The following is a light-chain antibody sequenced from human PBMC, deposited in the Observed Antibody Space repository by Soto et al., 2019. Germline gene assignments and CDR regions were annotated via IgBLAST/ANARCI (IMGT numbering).Light chain of an antibody. CDR1: QSVNGY. J-gene: IGKJ4*01. CDR3: QHYSSYPLT. CDR2: KAS. Sequence: DIQMTQSPSTLSASVGDRVTFTCRASQSVNGYLAWYQQKPGKAPKLLTYKASTLERGVPSSFGVSGSVTEFTLTISGLQPDDFAPYDCQHYSSYPLTFGGGTTVDIK. V-gene: IGKV1-5*03.